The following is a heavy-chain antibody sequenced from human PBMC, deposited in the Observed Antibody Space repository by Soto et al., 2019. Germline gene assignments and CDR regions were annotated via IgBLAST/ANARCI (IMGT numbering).Heavy chain of an antibody. J-gene: IGHJ6*02. V-gene: IGHV4-31*03. Sequence: SETLSLTCTVSGGSISSGGYYWSWIRQHPGKGLEWIGYIYYSGSTYYNPSLKSRVTISVDTSKNQFSLKLSSVTAADTAVYYCARDYNDRQPEDYYYYGMDVWGQGTTVTV. D-gene: IGHD3-22*01. CDR2: IYYSGST. CDR1: GGSISSGGYY. CDR3: ARDYNDRQPEDYYYYGMDV.